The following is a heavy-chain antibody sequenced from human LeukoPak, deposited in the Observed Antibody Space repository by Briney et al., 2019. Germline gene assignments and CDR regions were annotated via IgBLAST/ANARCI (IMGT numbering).Heavy chain of an antibody. D-gene: IGHD5-18*01. CDR1: GFTFNSYC. CDR3: ARGGSRQYNF. V-gene: IGHV3-7*01. CDR2: IRHDGSEK. Sequence: GGSLRLSCAASGFTFNSYCMSWVRQAPGKGREWVANIRHDGSEKYYVDSVKGRFTISRDNAKDSLYLQMNSLRVEDTAVYYCARGGSRQYNFWGQGTLVTVPS. J-gene: IGHJ4*02.